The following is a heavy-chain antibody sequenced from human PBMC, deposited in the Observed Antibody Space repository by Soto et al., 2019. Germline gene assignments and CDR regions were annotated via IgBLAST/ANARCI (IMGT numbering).Heavy chain of an antibody. CDR2: FVSEDGET. V-gene: IGHV1-24*01. Sequence: ASVKVSCKVSGYTLTELSMHWVRQAPGKGLEWMGGFVSEDGETIYAQKFQGRVTMTEDTSTDTAYMELSSLRSEDTAVYYCATMVRGVISYYYYGMDVWGQGTTVTVSS. CDR1: GYTLTELS. J-gene: IGHJ6*02. D-gene: IGHD3-10*01. CDR3: ATMVRGVISYYYYGMDV.